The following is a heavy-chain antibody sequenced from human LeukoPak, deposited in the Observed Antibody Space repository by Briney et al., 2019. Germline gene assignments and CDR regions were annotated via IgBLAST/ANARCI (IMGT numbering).Heavy chain of an antibody. CDR3: AKRSVTFDY. J-gene: IGHJ4*02. V-gene: IGHV3-23*01. CDR2: ISSDGNI. CDR1: GFTFSNYA. Sequence: PGGSLRLSCAASGFTFSNYAMSWVRQTPGKGLEWVSAISSDGNIYYADSVKGRFTISRDISKNMLYLQMSSLRAEDTAVYYCAKRSVTFDYWGQGTLVTVSS. D-gene: IGHD4-17*01.